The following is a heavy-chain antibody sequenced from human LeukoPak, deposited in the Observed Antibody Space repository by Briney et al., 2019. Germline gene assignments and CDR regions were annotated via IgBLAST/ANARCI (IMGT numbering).Heavy chain of an antibody. Sequence: ASVKVSCKASGYTFTSSGISWVRQAPGQGLELMGWISAYNGNTNYAQKLQGRVTMTTDTSTSTAYMELRSLRSDDTAVYYCARQRGWCSGGSCYGWFDPWGQGTLVTVSS. CDR1: GYTFTSSG. CDR2: ISAYNGNT. V-gene: IGHV1-18*01. D-gene: IGHD2-15*01. CDR3: ARQRGWCSGGSCYGWFDP. J-gene: IGHJ5*02.